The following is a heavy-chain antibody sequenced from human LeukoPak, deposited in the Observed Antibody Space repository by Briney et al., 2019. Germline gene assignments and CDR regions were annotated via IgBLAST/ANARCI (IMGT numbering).Heavy chain of an antibody. D-gene: IGHD3-10*01. CDR2: HISIFVTA. J-gene: IGHJ5*02. CDR1: GGTFSCYA. CDR3: ARVRGGFHYGSGSRIPRGWFDP. V-gene: IGHV1-69*01. Sequence: VQVSCQASGGTFSCYAITWARQAPGQGLGWRGGHISIFVTAKYAQKLQGRITITADESTSTAYMELSSLRSEDTGVYYCARVRGGFHYGSGSRIPRGWFDPWGQGTLVTVSS.